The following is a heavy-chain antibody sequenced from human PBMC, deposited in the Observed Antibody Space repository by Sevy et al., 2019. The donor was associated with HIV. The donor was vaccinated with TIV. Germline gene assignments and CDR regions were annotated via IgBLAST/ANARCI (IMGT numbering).Heavy chain of an antibody. CDR2: IIPIFGTP. J-gene: IGHJ4*02. D-gene: IGHD1-1*01. CDR3: ATSGQTGTTSHFGY. V-gene: IGHV1-69*13. CDR1: GGTFSDFG. Sequence: ASVKVSCKASGGTFSDFGFHWVRQAPGQGLEWMGGIIPIFGTPNYAPQFLGRVTIIADESTSIVYMELNRLTSDYTAFYYWATSGQTGTTSHFGYWGQGTLVPVSS.